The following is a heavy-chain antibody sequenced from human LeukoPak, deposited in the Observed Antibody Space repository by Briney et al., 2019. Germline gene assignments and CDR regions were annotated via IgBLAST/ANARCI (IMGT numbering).Heavy chain of an antibody. CDR2: IGTAGDT. CDR3: ARVLARGGSDAFDI. Sequence: GGSLRLSCAASGFTFSSYDMHWVRQATGKGLEWVSAIGTAGDTYYPGSVKGRFTISRENAKNSLYLQMNSLRAGDTAVYYCARVLARGGSDAFDIWGQGTMVTVSS. V-gene: IGHV3-13*01. J-gene: IGHJ3*02. CDR1: GFTFSSYD. D-gene: IGHD3-3*02.